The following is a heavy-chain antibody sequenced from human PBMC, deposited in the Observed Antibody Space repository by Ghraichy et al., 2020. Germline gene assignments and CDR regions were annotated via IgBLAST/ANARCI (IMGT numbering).Heavy chain of an antibody. V-gene: IGHV1-69*13. D-gene: IGHD6-6*01. CDR1: GGTFSSYA. J-gene: IGHJ4*02. CDR2: IIPIFGTA. CDR3: ARGRESIAARPERIYLVRSSYFDY. Sequence: SVKVSCKASGGTFSSYAISWVRQAPGQGLEWMGGIIPIFGTANYAQKFQGRVTITADESTSTAYMELSSLRSEDTAVYYCARGRESIAARPERIYLVRSSYFDYWGQGTLVTVSS.